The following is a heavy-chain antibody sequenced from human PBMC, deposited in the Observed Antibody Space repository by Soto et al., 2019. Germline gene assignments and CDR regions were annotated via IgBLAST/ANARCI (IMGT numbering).Heavy chain of an antibody. D-gene: IGHD6-6*01. Sequence: GGSLRLSCAASGFTFSSYAMSWVRQAPGKGLEWVSAISGSGGSTYYADAGKGRSTISRDNSKNTLYLQMNSLRAEDTAVYYCAKARRVAARQSHRFYYYGMDVWGQGTTVTVSS. CDR1: GFTFSSYA. V-gene: IGHV3-23*01. CDR3: AKARRVAARQSHRFYYYGMDV. J-gene: IGHJ6*02. CDR2: ISGSGGST.